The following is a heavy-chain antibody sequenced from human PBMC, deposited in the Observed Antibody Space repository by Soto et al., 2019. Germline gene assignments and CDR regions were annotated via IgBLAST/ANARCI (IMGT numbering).Heavy chain of an antibody. V-gene: IGHV4-39*01. CDR1: GGSISSSSYY. D-gene: IGHD4-17*01. CDR2: IYYSGST. J-gene: IGHJ4*02. Sequence: QLQLQESGPGLVKPSETLSLTCTVSGGSISSSSYYWGWIRQPQGKGLEWIGSIYYSGSTYYNPSLKSRVTISVDTSKNQFSLKLSSVTAADTAVYYCARHSSTTPVDYWGQGTLVTVSS. CDR3: ARHSSTTPVDY.